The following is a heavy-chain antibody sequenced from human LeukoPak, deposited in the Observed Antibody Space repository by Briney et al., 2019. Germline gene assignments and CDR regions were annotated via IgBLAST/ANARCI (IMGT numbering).Heavy chain of an antibody. CDR2: IIPIFGTA. J-gene: IGHJ6*03. CDR3: ARDSNNMVRGVIITRHYYYMDV. CDR1: GGTFSSYA. V-gene: IGHV1-69*13. D-gene: IGHD3-10*01. Sequence: ASVKVSCKASGGTFSSYAISWVRQAPGQGLEWMGGIIPIFGTANYAQKFQGRVTITVDESTSTAYMELSSLRSEDTAVYYCARDSNNMVRGVIITRHYYYMDVWGKGTTVTVSS.